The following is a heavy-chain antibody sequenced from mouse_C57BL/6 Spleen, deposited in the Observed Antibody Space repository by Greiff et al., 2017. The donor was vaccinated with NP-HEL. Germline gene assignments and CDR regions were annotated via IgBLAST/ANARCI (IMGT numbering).Heavy chain of an antibody. D-gene: IGHD5-1*01. V-gene: IGHV5-17*01. CDR3: ARGVPWYFDV. CDR2: ISSGSSTI. CDR1: GFTFSDYG. J-gene: IGHJ1*03. Sequence: DVKLVESGGGLVKPGGSLKLSCAASGFTFSDYGMHWVRQAPEKGLEWVAYISSGSSTIYYADTVKGRFTISRDNAKNTLFLQMTSLRSEDTAMYYCARGVPWYFDVWGTGTTVTVSS.